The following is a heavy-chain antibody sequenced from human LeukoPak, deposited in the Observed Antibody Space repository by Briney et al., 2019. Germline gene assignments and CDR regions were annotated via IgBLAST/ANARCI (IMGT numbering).Heavy chain of an antibody. CDR2: IYTSGST. Sequence: KPSETLSLTCTVSGGSISSGSYYWSWIRQPAGKGLEWIGRIYTSGSTNYNPSLKSRVTISVDTSKNQFSLKLSSVTAADTAVYYCARWQKYQLPYGYFDLWGRGTLVTVSS. D-gene: IGHD2-2*01. CDR1: GGSISSGSYY. J-gene: IGHJ2*01. CDR3: ARWQKYQLPYGYFDL. V-gene: IGHV4-61*02.